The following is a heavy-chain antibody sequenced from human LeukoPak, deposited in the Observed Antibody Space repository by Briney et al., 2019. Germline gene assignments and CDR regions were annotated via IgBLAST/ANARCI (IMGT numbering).Heavy chain of an antibody. J-gene: IGHJ5*02. CDR2: IKQDGSEK. D-gene: IGHD2-2*01. CDR3: ARDAMVVVPAARYDWFDP. V-gene: IGHV3-7*01. CDR1: GFTFSSYW. Sequence: GGSLRLSCAASGFTFSSYWMSWVRQAPGKGLEWVANIKQDGSEKYYVDSVKGRFTISRDNAKNSLYLQMNSLRAEDTAVYYCARDAMVVVPAARYDWFDPWGQGTLVTVSS.